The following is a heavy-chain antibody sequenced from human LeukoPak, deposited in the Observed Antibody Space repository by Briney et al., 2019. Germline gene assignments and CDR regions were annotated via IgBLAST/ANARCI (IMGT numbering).Heavy chain of an antibody. J-gene: IGHJ4*02. Sequence: PSQTLSLTCNVSGGSISSGVYYWSWIRQHPGRGLEWIGYIHYSGSTYYNPSLKSRVTISVDTSNNQFSLKLTSVTAADTAVYYCAGDRGGGVFDYWGQGTLVTVSS. D-gene: IGHD3-16*01. CDR3: AGDRGGGVFDY. V-gene: IGHV4-31*03. CDR1: GGSISSGVYY. CDR2: IHYSGST.